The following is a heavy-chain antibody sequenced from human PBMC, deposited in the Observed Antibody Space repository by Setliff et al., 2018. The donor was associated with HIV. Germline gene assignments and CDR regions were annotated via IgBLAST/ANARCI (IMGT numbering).Heavy chain of an antibody. Sequence: GGSLRLSCAVSGFTFITSTMNWVRQAPGKGLEWVAYISSSDSTIYYADSVKGRFTIYRDNTKNSLFLQMNSLRAEDTAVYYCARLSPPDDYGDLGGVDYWGQGTLVTVSS. CDR2: ISSSDSTI. CDR3: ARLSPPDDYGDLGGVDY. J-gene: IGHJ4*02. CDR1: GFTFITST. V-gene: IGHV3-48*04. D-gene: IGHD4-17*01.